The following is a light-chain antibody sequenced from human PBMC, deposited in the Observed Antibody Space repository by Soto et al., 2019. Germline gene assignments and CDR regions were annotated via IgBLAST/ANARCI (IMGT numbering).Light chain of an antibody. Sequence: EIVMTQSPATLSVSPVERATLSFSASQSVSSNLAWYQQKPGQAPRLLIYGASTRATGIPDRFSGSGSGTEFTLTISSLQPDDFATYYCQNYNSYSEEFGQGTKVDIK. V-gene: IGKV3D-15*01. CDR3: QNYNSYSEE. J-gene: IGKJ1*01. CDR2: GAS. CDR1: QSVSSN.